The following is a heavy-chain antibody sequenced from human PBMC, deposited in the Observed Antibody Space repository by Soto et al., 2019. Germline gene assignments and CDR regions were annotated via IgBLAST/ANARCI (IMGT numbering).Heavy chain of an antibody. CDR1: GYTFTSYA. D-gene: IGHD2-15*01. CDR3: ARGSVVGFDP. Sequence: QVQLVQSGAEVKKPGASVKVSCKASGYTFTSYAMHWVRQAPGQRLEWMGWINAGNGNTKYSQKIQGRVTITRDTSASTAYLELSSLRAEDTAVYYCARGSVVGFDPWGQGTLVTVSS. CDR2: INAGNGNT. V-gene: IGHV1-3*01. J-gene: IGHJ5*02.